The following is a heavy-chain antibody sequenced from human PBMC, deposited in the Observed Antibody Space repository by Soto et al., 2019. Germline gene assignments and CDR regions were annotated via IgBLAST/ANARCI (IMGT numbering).Heavy chain of an antibody. CDR3: AKDIRRVAATPEYYYYGMDV. V-gene: IGHV3-9*01. CDR2: ISWNSGSI. J-gene: IGHJ6*02. D-gene: IGHD2-15*01. CDR1: GFTFDDYA. Sequence: GGSLRLSCAASGFTFDDYAMHWVRQAPGKGLEWVSGISWNSGSIGYADSVKGRFTISRDNAKNSLYLQMNSLRAEDTALYYCAKDIRRVAATPEYYYYGMDVWGQGTTVTVSS.